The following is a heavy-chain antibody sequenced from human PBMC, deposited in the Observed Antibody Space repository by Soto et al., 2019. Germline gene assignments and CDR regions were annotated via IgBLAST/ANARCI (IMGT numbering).Heavy chain of an antibody. CDR1: GFTFSSYA. CDR3: ASSMIVLFGAFDI. J-gene: IGHJ3*02. D-gene: IGHD3-22*01. Sequence: GGSLRLSCAASGFTFSSYAMHWVRQAPGKGLEWVAVISYDGSNKYYADSVKGRFTISRDNSKNTLYLQMDSLRAEDTAVYYCASSMIVLFGAFDIWGQGTMVTVSS. CDR2: ISYDGSNK. V-gene: IGHV3-30-3*01.